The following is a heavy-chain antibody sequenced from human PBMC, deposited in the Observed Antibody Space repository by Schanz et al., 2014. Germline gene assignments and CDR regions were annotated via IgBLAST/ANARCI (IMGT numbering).Heavy chain of an antibody. J-gene: IGHJ4*02. CDR2: ISGSGGST. V-gene: IGHV3-23*01. CDR1: GFTFRGYA. CDR3: ARDLPRTFLFDY. Sequence: ESGGGLVQPGGSLRLSCAASGFTFRGYAMSWVRQAPGKGLEWVSAISGSGGSTYYADSVKGRFTISRDNSKNTLYLQMNSLRAEDTAVYYCARDLPRTFLFDYWGQGTLVTVSS.